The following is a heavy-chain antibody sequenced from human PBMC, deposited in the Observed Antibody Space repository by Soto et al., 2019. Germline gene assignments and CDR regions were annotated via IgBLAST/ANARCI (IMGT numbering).Heavy chain of an antibody. Sequence: PSQTLSLTCAISGDSVSSKTAAWNWIRQSPSRGLEWLGRTYFRSRWYNDYAISVKSRITINPDTSKNQFSLLLNSVTPEDTAVYYCARVSFDDFVHWFDPWGQGTLVTVSS. D-gene: IGHD3-9*01. V-gene: IGHV6-1*01. CDR2: TYFRSRWYN. CDR3: ARVSFDDFVHWFDP. J-gene: IGHJ5*02. CDR1: GDSVSSKTAA.